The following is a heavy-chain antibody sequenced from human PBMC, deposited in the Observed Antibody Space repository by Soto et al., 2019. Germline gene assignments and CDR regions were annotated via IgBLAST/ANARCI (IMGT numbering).Heavy chain of an antibody. V-gene: IGHV2-5*02. CDR3: IQSRCGGDCLQSYASHYYYGMDV. J-gene: IGHJ6*02. Sequence: QITLKESGPTLVKPTQTLTLTCTFSGFSLSTSGVGVCWIRQPPGKALEWLALIYWDDNKHYSPSLRSRLTINKDPSKNQVVLTTTNMDPVDTATSYCIQSRCGGDCLQSYASHYYYGMDVWGQGTTVTVSS. D-gene: IGHD2-21*02. CDR2: IYWDDNK. CDR1: GFSLSTSGVG.